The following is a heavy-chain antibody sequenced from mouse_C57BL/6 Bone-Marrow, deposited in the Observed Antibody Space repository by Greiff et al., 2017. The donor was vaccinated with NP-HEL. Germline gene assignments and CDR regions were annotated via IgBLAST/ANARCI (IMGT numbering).Heavy chain of an antibody. V-gene: IGHV1-50*01. Sequence: VQLQQPGAELVKPGASVKLSCKASGYTFTSYWMQWVKQRPGQGLEWIGEIDPSDSYTNYNQKFKGKATLTVDTSSSTAYMQLSSLTSEDSAVYYCARGFLFDYWGQGTTLTVSS. J-gene: IGHJ2*01. CDR1: GYTFTSYW. CDR3: ARGFLFDY. CDR2: IDPSDSYT.